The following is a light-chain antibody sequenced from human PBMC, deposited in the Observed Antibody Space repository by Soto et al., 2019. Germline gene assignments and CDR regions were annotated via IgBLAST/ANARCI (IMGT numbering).Light chain of an antibody. Sequence: DIQMTQSPSTLCASVGPRVTIPCRASQTISNWLAWYQQKPGKAPNLLIYKASILEGGVPSRFSSSGSGTEFTLTICNLQPDDFASYCCQQYNTYPWTFGQGTKVDIK. CDR2: KAS. V-gene: IGKV1-5*03. CDR3: QQYNTYPWT. CDR1: QTISNW. J-gene: IGKJ1*01.